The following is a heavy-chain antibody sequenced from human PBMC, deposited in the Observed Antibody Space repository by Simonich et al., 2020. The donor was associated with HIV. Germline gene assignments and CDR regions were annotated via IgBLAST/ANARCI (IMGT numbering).Heavy chain of an antibody. CDR2: VDPEQYET. D-gene: IGHD1-1*01. CDR1: GYTFTDYY. V-gene: IGHV1-69-2*01. CDR3: ATVGLRDGYNYY. J-gene: IGHJ4*02. Sequence: EVQLVQSGAEVKKPGATVKISCRVFGYTFTDYYIHWVQQVPGKGLEWIGLVDPEQYETIYAEKVKGRLTITADTSPDIAYMELSSLRSEDTAVYYCATVGLRDGYNYYWGQGTLITVSS.